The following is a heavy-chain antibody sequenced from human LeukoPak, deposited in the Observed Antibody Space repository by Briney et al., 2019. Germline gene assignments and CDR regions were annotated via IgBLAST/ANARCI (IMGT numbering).Heavy chain of an antibody. D-gene: IGHD1-1*01. CDR3: ARASAPSTIDY. V-gene: IGHV3-21*01. Sequence: GGSLRLSCAASGFTFSSYSMNWVRQAPGQGLEWVSSISSSTSYIYYADSVKGRFTISRDNAKNSLYLQMNSLRAEDTAVYYCARASAPSTIDYWGQGTLVTVSS. J-gene: IGHJ4*02. CDR1: GFTFSSYS. CDR2: ISSSTSYI.